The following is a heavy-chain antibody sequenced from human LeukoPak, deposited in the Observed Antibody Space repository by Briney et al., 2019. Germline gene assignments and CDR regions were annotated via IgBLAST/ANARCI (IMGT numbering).Heavy chain of an antibody. CDR1: GGSISSSSYY. V-gene: IGHV4-39*01. J-gene: IGHJ4*02. D-gene: IGHD3-22*01. CDR2: IYYSGST. Sequence: SETLSLTCTVSGGSISSSSYYWGWIRQPPGKGLEWIGSIYYSGSTYYNPSLKSRVTISVDTSKNQFSLKLSSVTAADTAVYYCAGVYYDSSGYYSLDYWGQGTLGTVSS. CDR3: AGVYYDSSGYYSLDY.